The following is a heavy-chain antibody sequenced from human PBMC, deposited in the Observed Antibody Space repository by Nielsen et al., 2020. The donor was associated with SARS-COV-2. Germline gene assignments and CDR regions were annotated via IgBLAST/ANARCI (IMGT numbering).Heavy chain of an antibody. CDR1: GVSLSDFY. D-gene: IGHD1/OR15-1a*01. V-gene: IGHV4-34*01. CDR3: ARRTGTIEVGAFDV. CDR2: INQSGST. Sequence: SETLSLTCSVSGVSLSDFYFWTWIRQSPGTGLEWIGEINQSGSTSYSPSLKSRVTISFDTSKNQFSLTQTSVTAADTAVYYCARRTGTIEVGAFDVWGPGTLVTISA. J-gene: IGHJ3*01.